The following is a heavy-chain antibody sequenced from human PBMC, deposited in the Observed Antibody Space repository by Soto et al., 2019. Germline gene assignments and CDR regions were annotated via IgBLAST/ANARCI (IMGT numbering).Heavy chain of an antibody. D-gene: IGHD2-2*01. CDR1: GGSFSGYY. J-gene: IGHJ5*02. CDR2: INHSGST. V-gene: IGHV4-34*01. CDR3: ARGRDQNWFDP. Sequence: SETLSLTCAVYGGSFSGYYWSWIRQPPGKGLEWIGEINHSGSTNYNPSLKSRVTISVDTSKNQFSLKLSSVTAADTAVYYCARGRDQNWFDPWGQGTLVTVSS.